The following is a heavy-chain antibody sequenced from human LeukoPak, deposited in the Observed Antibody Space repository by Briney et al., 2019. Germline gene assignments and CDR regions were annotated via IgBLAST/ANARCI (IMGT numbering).Heavy chain of an antibody. J-gene: IGHJ4*02. CDR2: MSGSGGTT. D-gene: IGHD2-15*01. V-gene: IGHV3-23*01. CDR1: GFTFSSYA. CDR3: AKAPRVAADFDY. Sequence: PGGSLRLSCAASGFTFSSYALSWVRQAPGKGLEWVSTMSGSGGTTYYADSVKGRFTISRDNSKNTLYLQMNSLRAEDTAVYYCAKAPRVAADFDYWGRGTLVTVSS.